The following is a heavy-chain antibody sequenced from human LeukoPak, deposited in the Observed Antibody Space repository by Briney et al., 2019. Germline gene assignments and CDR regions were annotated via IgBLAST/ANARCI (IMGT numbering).Heavy chain of an antibody. V-gene: IGHV3-23*01. Sequence: GGSLRLSCAASGFSFSTYAMSWVRQAPGKGLEWVSSISGSGSTTYYADSVKGRFTISRDNSKNTLYLQMNSLRAEDTAVYYCAKDGSYGDYFDYWGQGTLVTVSS. D-gene: IGHD1-26*01. CDR1: GFSFSTYA. J-gene: IGHJ4*02. CDR2: ISGSGSTT. CDR3: AKDGSYGDYFDY.